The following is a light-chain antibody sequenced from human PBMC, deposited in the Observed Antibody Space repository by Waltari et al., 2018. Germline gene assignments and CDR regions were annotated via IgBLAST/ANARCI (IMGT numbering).Light chain of an antibody. CDR1: SSDFGGYNY. CDR2: DVS. Sequence: QSALTQPRSVSGSPGQSVTISCTGTSSDFGGYNYVSWVHQHPGKAPKLMIYDVSKRPSGVPDRFSGSKSGNTASLTISGLQAEDEADYYCCSYAGSYTFDVVFGGGTKLTVL. V-gene: IGLV2-11*01. CDR3: CSYAGSYTFDVV. J-gene: IGLJ2*01.